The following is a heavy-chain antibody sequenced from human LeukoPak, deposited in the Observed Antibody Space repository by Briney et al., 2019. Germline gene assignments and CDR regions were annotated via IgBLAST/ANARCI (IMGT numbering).Heavy chain of an antibody. CDR1: GFTFSSYG. J-gene: IGHJ4*02. V-gene: IGHV3-30*03. Sequence: GGSLRLSCAASGFTFSSYGMHWVRQAPGKGLEWVAVISYDGSNKYYADSVKGRFTISRDNSKNTLYLQMNSLRSDDTAVYYCARAYYDFWSGYYSAPYYFDYWGQGTLVTVSS. CDR2: ISYDGSNK. D-gene: IGHD3-3*01. CDR3: ARAYYDFWSGYYSAPYYFDY.